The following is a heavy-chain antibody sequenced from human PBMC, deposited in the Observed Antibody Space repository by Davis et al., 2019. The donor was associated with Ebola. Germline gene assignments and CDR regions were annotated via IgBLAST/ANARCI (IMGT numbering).Heavy chain of an antibody. D-gene: IGHD2-21*02. Sequence: PGGSLRLSCAASGFTFSSYGMHWVRQAPGKGLEWVAVISYDGSNKYYADSVKGRFTISRDNSKNTLYLQMNSLRAEDTAVYYCAKDRSPPGGDPRGMDVWGQGTTVTVSS. J-gene: IGHJ6*02. V-gene: IGHV3-30*18. CDR2: ISYDGSNK. CDR3: AKDRSPPGGDPRGMDV. CDR1: GFTFSSYG.